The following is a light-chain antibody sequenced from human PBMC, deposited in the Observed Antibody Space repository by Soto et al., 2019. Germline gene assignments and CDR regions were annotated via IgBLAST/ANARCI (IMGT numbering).Light chain of an antibody. V-gene: IGKV3-15*01. Sequence: DIVVTQSPATLSASPGARATLSCRASQFVSSRLAWYQQRPGQVPRLLIYDTSTRAPGISARFSGSGSGTEFTLTISSLQSEDFAVYYCQEYIQWPPGMFGPGTKVDNK. J-gene: IGKJ1*01. CDR1: QFVSSR. CDR3: QEYIQWPPGM. CDR2: DTS.